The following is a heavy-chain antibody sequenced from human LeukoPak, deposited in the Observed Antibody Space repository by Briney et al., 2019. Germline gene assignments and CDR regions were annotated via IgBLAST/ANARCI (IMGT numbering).Heavy chain of an antibody. V-gene: IGHV4-61*02. J-gene: IGHJ4*02. CDR3: ARAYYYDSSGYPF. CDR2: IYTSGST. Sequence: SETLSLTCTVSGGSISSGSYYWSWIRQPAGKGLEWIGRIYTSGSTNYNPSLKSRVTISVDTSKNQFSLKLSSVTAADTAVYYCARAYYYDSSGYPFWGQGTLVTVSS. D-gene: IGHD3-22*01. CDR1: GGSISSGSYY.